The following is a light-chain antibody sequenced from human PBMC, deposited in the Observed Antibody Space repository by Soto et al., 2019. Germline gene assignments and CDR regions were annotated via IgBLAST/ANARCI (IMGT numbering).Light chain of an antibody. CDR2: GAS. V-gene: IGKV3-15*01. J-gene: IGKJ1*01. CDR1: QSVGAH. Sequence: EIVMTQSPATLSVSPGERATLSCRASQSVGAHLAWYQQKPGQTPRLLIYGASTRVTGIPARFSGSGSGTEFTLTISSLQSEDFAVYYCQQYNNWPPTFGQGTKVDIK. CDR3: QQYNNWPPT.